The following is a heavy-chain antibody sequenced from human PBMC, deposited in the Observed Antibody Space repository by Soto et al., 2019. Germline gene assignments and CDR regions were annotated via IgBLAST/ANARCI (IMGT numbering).Heavy chain of an antibody. Sequence: PSETLSLTCTVSGGSISSRDHYWSWIRQAPGKGLEWIGNIQYRGPTYQNSSLKSRLAFSVDTSNNQFSLKLSSVTAADTAVYYWARVISCGYFGYWGGGTLVTVCS. V-gene: IGHV4-30-4*01. J-gene: IGHJ4*02. CDR2: IQYRGPT. CDR3: ARVISCGYFGY. D-gene: IGHD2-2*01. CDR1: GGSISSRDHY.